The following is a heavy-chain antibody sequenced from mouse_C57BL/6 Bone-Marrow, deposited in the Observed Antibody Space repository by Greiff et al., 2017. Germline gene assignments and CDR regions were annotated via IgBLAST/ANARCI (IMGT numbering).Heavy chain of an antibody. CDR3: TTRLLLN. J-gene: IGHJ3*01. D-gene: IGHD2-3*01. Sequence: VQLQQSGAELVRPGASVKLSCTASGFNIKDDYMHWVKQRPEQGLEWIGWIDPENGDTEYASKFQGKATITADTSSNTAYLQLSSLTSEDTAVYNCTTRLLLNWGQETLVTVSA. CDR2: IDPENGDT. V-gene: IGHV14-4*01. CDR1: GFNIKDDY.